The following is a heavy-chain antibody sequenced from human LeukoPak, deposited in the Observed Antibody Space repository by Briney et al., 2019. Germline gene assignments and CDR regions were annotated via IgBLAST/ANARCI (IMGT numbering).Heavy chain of an antibody. D-gene: IGHD1-14*01. CDR3: ARTPGNTLDY. CDR2: AFYSGTT. J-gene: IGHJ4*02. CDR1: SGSITSHY. Sequence: SETLSLTCSVSSGSITSHYWSWIRQPPGKGLEWIGYAFYSGTTNYNPSLKSRVTISVDTSKNQFSLKLNSVTAADTAVYYCARTPGNTLDYWGQGTLVSVSS. V-gene: IGHV4-59*11.